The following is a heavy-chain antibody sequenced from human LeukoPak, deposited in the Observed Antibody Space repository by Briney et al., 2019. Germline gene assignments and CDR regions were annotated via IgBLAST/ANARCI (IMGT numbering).Heavy chain of an antibody. CDR2: ISAYNGNT. Sequence: ASVKVSCKASRDTFTTYGFTWVRQAPGQGLEWMGWISAYNGNTNYAQKFQGRVTMTTDTSTSTAYMELRSLRSDDTAVYYCARDQERYSSGWSFDYWGQGTLVAVSS. J-gene: IGHJ4*02. D-gene: IGHD6-19*01. CDR3: ARDQERYSSGWSFDY. CDR1: RDTFTTYG. V-gene: IGHV1-18*01.